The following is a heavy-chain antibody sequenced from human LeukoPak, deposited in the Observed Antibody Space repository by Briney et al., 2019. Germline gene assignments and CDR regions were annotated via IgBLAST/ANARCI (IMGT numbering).Heavy chain of an antibody. CDR3: AGRGIVTGYFDF. CDR1: GDSITNSNFY. J-gene: IGHJ4*02. CDR2: IFHSGST. Sequence: SETLSLTCTVSGDSITNSNFYWGWIRQSPGKGLEWIGSIFHSGSTNYNPSLKSRVTISVDTSKNQFCLRVRSVTAAETALYYCAGRGIVTGYFDFWGRGTLVTVSS. V-gene: IGHV4-39*01. D-gene: IGHD3-9*01.